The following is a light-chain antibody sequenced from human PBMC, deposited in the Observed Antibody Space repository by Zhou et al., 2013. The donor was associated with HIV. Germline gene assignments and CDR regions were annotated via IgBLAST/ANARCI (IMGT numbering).Light chain of an antibody. Sequence: DIQMTQSPSSLSASVGDRVTIACRASQDISSSLNWYQQESGKAPKLLIYAASSLQGGSHQGSVAVDLGQISLSPSAVCNLKILLTYYCQQSYSIPRTFGQGTKVEIK. V-gene: IGKV1-39*01. CDR1: QDISSS. J-gene: IGKJ1*01. CDR2: AAS. CDR3: QQSYSIPRT.